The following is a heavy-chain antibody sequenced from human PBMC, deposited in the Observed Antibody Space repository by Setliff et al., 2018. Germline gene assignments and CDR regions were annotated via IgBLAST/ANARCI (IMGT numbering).Heavy chain of an antibody. CDR1: GGSISSSSYY. CDR2: IYYSGST. CDR3: ASRGKQGVLWFGESLGAFDI. J-gene: IGHJ3*02. Sequence: PSETLSLTCTVSGGSISSSSYYWGWIRQPPGKGLEWIGSIYYSGSTYHNPSLKSRVTISVDTSKNQFSLKLSSVTAADTAVYYCASRGKQGVLWFGESLGAFDIWGQGTMVTVSS. D-gene: IGHD3-10*01. V-gene: IGHV4-39*01.